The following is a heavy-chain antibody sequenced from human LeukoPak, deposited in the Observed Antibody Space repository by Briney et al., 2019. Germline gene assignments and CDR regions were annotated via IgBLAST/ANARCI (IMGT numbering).Heavy chain of an antibody. D-gene: IGHD3-10*01. V-gene: IGHV3-23*01. Sequence: GGSLRLSCAASGFTFSSYYMSWVRQAPGKGLEWVSAIGGSGATTHYADSVKGRFTIARDNPKNTLYLQMHSLRAEDTAVYYCSKDRGGTLGVYFDFWGQGTLVTVSS. CDR2: IGGSGATT. CDR1: GFTFSSYY. CDR3: SKDRGGTLGVYFDF. J-gene: IGHJ4*02.